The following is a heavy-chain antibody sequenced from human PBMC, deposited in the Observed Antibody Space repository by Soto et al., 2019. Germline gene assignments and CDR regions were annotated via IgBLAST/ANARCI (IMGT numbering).Heavy chain of an antibody. J-gene: IGHJ5*02. CDR3: ARDLGEDSVNPVGWFDP. V-gene: IGHV4-59*01. Sequence: ASETLSLTCTVSGGSISSYYWSWIRQPPGKGLEWIGYIYYSGSTNYNPSLKSRVTTSVDTSKNQFSLKLSSVTAADTAVYYCARDLGEDSVNPVGWFDPWGQGTLVTVSS. D-gene: IGHD3-16*01. CDR1: GGSISSYY. CDR2: IYYSGST.